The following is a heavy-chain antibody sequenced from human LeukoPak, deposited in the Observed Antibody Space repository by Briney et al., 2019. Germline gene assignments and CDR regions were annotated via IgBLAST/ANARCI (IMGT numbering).Heavy chain of an antibody. V-gene: IGHV4-4*07. J-gene: IGHJ4*02. Sequence: KPSGTLSLTCTVSGGAISSYYWSWIREPARQGLEWIGRIYTSGSTNYNPSLKSRVTMSVDTSKNQSSLKLSSVTSADTAVYYCARTYSSGYLDYWGQGTLVTVSS. CDR2: IYTSGST. D-gene: IGHD3-22*01. CDR3: ARTYSSGYLDY. CDR1: GGAISSYY.